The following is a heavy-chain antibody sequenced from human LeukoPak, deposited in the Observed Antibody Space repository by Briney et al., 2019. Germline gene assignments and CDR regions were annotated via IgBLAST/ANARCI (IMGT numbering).Heavy chain of an antibody. D-gene: IGHD5-24*01. J-gene: IGHJ4*02. CDR3: LKGGWATIGPPKD. CDR1: GLTFSRYW. Sequence: GSLRLSCAASGLTFSRYWMHWVRQAPGKGLVWVSRIKSDGSSTRYADSVKGRFTISRDNAKNTLYLQMNSLRPDDSAVYHCLKGGWATIGPPKDWGQGTQVSVSS. CDR2: IKSDGSST. V-gene: IGHV3-74*01.